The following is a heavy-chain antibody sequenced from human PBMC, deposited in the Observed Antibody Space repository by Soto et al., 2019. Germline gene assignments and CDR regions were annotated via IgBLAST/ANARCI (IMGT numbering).Heavy chain of an antibody. CDR2: ISAYNGNT. D-gene: IGHD6-13*01. CDR1: GYTFTSYG. J-gene: IGHJ4*02. Sequence: QVQLVQSGAEVKKPGASVKVSCKASGYTFTSYGISWVRQAPGQGLEWMGWISAYNGNTNYAQKLQGRVTMTTDTSTSTAYMELRRLGSDDTAVYYCAVGRRRGSSWYRPLDCWCQGTLVTVSS. CDR3: AVGRRRGSSWYRPLDC. V-gene: IGHV1-18*04.